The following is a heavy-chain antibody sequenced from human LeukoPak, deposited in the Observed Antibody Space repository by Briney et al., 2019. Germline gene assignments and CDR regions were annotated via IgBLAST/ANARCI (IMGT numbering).Heavy chain of an antibody. D-gene: IGHD3-22*01. Sequence: PGGSLRLSCAASGFTFSSYAMSWVRQAPGKGLEWVSAISGSGGSTYYADSVKGRFTISRDNSKNTLYLQMNSLRAEDTAVYYLAKMALTMIVVPYYMDVWGKGTTVTVSS. J-gene: IGHJ6*03. CDR3: AKMALTMIVVPYYMDV. CDR1: GFTFSSYA. V-gene: IGHV3-23*01. CDR2: ISGSGGST.